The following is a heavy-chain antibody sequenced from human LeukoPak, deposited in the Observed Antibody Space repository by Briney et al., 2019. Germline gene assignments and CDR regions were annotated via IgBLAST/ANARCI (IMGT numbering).Heavy chain of an antibody. D-gene: IGHD5-24*01. Sequence: ASVKVSCKASGGTFISYAISWVRQAPGQGLEWMGGIILIFGTANYEQKFQGRVTITTDESTSTAYMELSSLGSEDTAVYYCARVEMATTSFDYWGQGTLVTVSS. CDR3: ARVEMATTSFDY. CDR1: GGTFISYA. CDR2: IILIFGTA. J-gene: IGHJ4*02. V-gene: IGHV1-69*05.